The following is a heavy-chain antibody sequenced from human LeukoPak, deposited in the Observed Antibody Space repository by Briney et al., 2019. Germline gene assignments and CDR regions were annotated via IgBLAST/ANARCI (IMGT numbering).Heavy chain of an antibody. CDR1: GYTFTAHY. CDR2: INPNSGDT. V-gene: IGHV1-2*06. CDR3: AREEDYVADY. Sequence: ASVKVSCKASGYTFTAHYLHRVRQAPGQGLEWMGRINPNSGDTVYAQKFQGRVTMTGDTSISTTYMELSRLRSDDTAVYYCAREEDYVADYWGQGTLVTVSS. D-gene: IGHD3-10*02. J-gene: IGHJ4*02.